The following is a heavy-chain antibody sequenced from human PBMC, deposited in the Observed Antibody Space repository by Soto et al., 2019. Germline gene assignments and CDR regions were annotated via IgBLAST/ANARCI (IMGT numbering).Heavy chain of an antibody. CDR2: IYYSGST. Sequence: SETLSLTCTVSGGSISSYYWSWIRQPPGKGLEWIGYIYYSGSTYYNPSLKSRVTISVDTSKNQFSLKLSSVTAADTAVYYCARRYGNLFDYWGQGTLVTVSS. J-gene: IGHJ4*02. CDR3: ARRYGNLFDY. CDR1: GGSISSYY. V-gene: IGHV4-59*08. D-gene: IGHD4-17*01.